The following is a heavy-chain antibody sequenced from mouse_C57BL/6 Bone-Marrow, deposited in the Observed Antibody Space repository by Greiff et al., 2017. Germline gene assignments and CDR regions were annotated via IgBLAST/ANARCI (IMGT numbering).Heavy chain of an antibody. CDR3: SRRANWDDY. V-gene: IGHV1-80*01. CDR1: GYAFSSYW. CDR2: IYPGDGDT. Sequence: VQLQQSGAELVKPGASVKISCKASGYAFSSYWMNWVKQRPGKGLEWIGKIYPGDGDTNYNGKFKGKATLTADKTSSTAYIQLSSLTSEDAAVYFCSRRANWDDYWGQGTTLTVSS. D-gene: IGHD4-1*01. J-gene: IGHJ2*01.